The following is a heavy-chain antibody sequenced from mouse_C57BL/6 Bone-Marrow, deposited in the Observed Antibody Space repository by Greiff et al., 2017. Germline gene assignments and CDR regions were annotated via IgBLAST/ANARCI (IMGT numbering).Heavy chain of an antibody. CDR2: IRSKSNNYAT. D-gene: IGHD3-3*01. CDR1: GFSFNTYA. V-gene: IGHV10-1*01. Sequence: DVMLVESGGGLVQPKGSLKLSCAASGFSFNTYAMNWVRQAPGKGLEWVARIRSKSNNYATYYADSVKDRFTISRDDSESMLYLQMNNLKTEDTAMYYCVGCRGAMDYWGQGTSVTVSS. CDR3: VGCRGAMDY. J-gene: IGHJ4*01.